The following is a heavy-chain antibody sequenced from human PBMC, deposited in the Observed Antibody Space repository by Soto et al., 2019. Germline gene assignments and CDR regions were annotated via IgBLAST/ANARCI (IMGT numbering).Heavy chain of an antibody. CDR2: ISAYNGNT. CDR3: ARDPPPPDY. J-gene: IGHJ4*02. CDR1: GYTFASYA. V-gene: IGHV1-18*01. Sequence: QVQLVQSGAEVKKPGASVKVSCKASGYTFASYAISWMRQAPGQGLEWMGWISAYNGNTNYAQKLQGRVTMTIDTSTSTAYMERRSLRSDDTAVYYCARDPPPPDYWGQGTLVTVSS.